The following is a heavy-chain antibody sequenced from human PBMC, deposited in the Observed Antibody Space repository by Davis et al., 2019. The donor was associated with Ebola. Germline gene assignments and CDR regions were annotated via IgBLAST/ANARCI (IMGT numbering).Heavy chain of an antibody. CDR1: GFTFNNYA. D-gene: IGHD1-26*01. V-gene: IGHV3-64D*06. CDR3: VKDRRGSYAFDI. Sequence: PGGSLRLSCSASGFTFNNYAMHWVRQAPGRGLDFVSGIYDNGGTTHYADSVKGRFTISRDDSRSTVYLQMSSLTVEDTALYYCVKDRRGSYAFDIWGQGTMVTVSS. J-gene: IGHJ3*02. CDR2: IYDNGGTT.